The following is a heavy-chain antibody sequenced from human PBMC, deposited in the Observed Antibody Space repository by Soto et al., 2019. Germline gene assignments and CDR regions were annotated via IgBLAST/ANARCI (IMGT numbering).Heavy chain of an antibody. V-gene: IGHV3-53*01. Sequence: EVQLVESGGGLIQPGGSLRLSCAGSGFTFSSNDMNWVRQALGKGLEWVSLIYSGGSTYYAASVEGRFTISRDNSKNTLYLPMSSPRAEDTAVYYCATRPLLPGAPWGQGTMVTVSS. J-gene: IGHJ3*01. D-gene: IGHD3-22*01. CDR2: IYSGGST. CDR3: ATRPLLPGAP. CDR1: GFTFSSND.